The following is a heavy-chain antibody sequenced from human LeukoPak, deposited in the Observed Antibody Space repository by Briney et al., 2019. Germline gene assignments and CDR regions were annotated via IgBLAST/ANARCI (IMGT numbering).Heavy chain of an antibody. D-gene: IGHD4-17*01. V-gene: IGHV3-7*01. J-gene: IGHJ4*02. CDR3: ARESKGRSKIDY. CDR1: GFSFSDYW. CDR2: IKKDGSEK. Sequence: GGSLRLSCVASGFSFSDYWMSWVRQAPGKGLEWVVNIKKDGSEKYNVDSVKGRFTISRDNANKSLYLQMNSLRAEDTAVYYCARESKGRSKIDYWGQGTLVTVSS.